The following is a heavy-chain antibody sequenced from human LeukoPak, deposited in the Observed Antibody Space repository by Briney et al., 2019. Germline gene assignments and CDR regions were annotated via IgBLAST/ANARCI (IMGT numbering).Heavy chain of an antibody. D-gene: IGHD3-3*01. J-gene: IGHJ6*02. Sequence: GASVKVSCKASGYTFTGYYMHWVRQAPGQGLEWMGWINPNSGGTNYAQKFQGRVTMTRDTSISTAYMELSRLRSDDTAVYYCARIYDFWSGYYPPYYYYGMDVWGQGTTVTVSS. V-gene: IGHV1-2*02. CDR1: GYTFTGYY. CDR3: ARIYDFWSGYYPPYYYYGMDV. CDR2: INPNSGGT.